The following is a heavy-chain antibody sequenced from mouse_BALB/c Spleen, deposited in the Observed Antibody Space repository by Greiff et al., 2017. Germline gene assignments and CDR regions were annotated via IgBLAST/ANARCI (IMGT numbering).Heavy chain of an antibody. CDR1: GYTFTSYV. CDR3: ARSGYGNGDWYFDV. CDR2: INPYNDGT. V-gene: IGHV1-14*01. D-gene: IGHD2-10*02. J-gene: IGHJ1*01. Sequence: EVQGVESGPELVKPGASVKMSCKASGYTFTSYVMHWVKQKPGQGLEWIGYINPYNDGTKYNEKFKGKATLTSDKSSSTAYMELSSLTSEDSAVYYCARSGYGNGDWYFDVWGAGTTVTVSS.